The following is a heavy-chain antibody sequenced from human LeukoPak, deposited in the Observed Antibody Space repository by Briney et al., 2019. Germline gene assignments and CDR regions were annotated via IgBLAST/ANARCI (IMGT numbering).Heavy chain of an antibody. V-gene: IGHV4-34*01. J-gene: IGHJ3*02. CDR1: GGSFSGYS. CDR3: ARAAVSRDSSDAFDI. D-gene: IGHD3-22*01. CDR2: IDHSGST. Sequence: SETLSLTCAVYGGSFSGYSWSWIRQPPGKGLERIGEIDHSGSTNYNPSLKSRVTISVDTSKNQFSLKLSSVTAADTAVYYCARAAVSRDSSDAFDIWGQGTMVTVSS.